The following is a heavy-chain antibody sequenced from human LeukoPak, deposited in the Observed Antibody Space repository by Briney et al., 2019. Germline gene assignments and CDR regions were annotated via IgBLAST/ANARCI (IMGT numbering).Heavy chain of an antibody. CDR1: GGSISSYY. CDR3: ARLTIVVVPAASYAFDI. Sequence: SETLSLTCTVSGGSISSYYWSWIRQPPGKGLEWIGYIYTSGSTNYNPSLKSRVTISVDTSKNQFSLKLSSATAADTAVYYCARLTIVVVPAASYAFDIWGQGTMVTVSS. D-gene: IGHD2-2*01. V-gene: IGHV4-4*09. J-gene: IGHJ3*02. CDR2: IYTSGST.